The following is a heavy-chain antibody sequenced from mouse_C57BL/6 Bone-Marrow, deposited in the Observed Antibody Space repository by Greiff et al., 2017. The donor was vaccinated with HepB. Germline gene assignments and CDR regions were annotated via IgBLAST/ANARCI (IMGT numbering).Heavy chain of an antibody. CDR3: ATGGY. J-gene: IGHJ2*01. Sequence: VHVKQSGPELVKPGASVKISCKASGYSFTGYYMHWVKQSSEKSLEWIGEINPSTGGTSYNQKFKGKATLTVDKSSSTAYMQLKSLTSEDSAVYYCATGGYWGQGTTLTVSS. D-gene: IGHD1-1*02. CDR1: GYSFTGYY. CDR2: INPSTGGT. V-gene: IGHV1-43*01.